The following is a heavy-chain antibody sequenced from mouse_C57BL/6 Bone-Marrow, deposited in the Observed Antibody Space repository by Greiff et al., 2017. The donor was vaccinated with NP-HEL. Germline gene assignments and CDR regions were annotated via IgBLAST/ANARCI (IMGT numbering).Heavy chain of an antibody. CDR2: IYPRSGNT. CDR3: ASSDIYYDPYAMDY. J-gene: IGHJ4*01. CDR1: GYTFTSYG. Sequence: VQLQQSGAELARPGASVKLSCKASGYTFTSYGISWVKQRTGQGLEWIGEIYPRSGNTYYNEKFKGKATLTADKSSSTAYMELRSLTSEDSAVYFCASSDIYYDPYAMDYWGQGTSVTVSS. V-gene: IGHV1-81*01. D-gene: IGHD2-4*01.